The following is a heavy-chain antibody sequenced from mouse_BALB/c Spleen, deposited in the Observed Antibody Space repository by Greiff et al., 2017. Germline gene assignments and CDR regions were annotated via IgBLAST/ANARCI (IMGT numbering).Heavy chain of an antibody. CDR3: ARAEDYYGSSGYWYFDV. V-gene: IGHV1-26*01. D-gene: IGHD1-1*01. J-gene: IGHJ1*01. Sequence: VQLKQSGPDLVKPGASVKISCKASGYSFTGYYMHWVKQSHGKSLEWIGRVNPNNGGTSYNQKFKGKAILTVDKSSSTAYMELRSLTSEDSAVYYCARAEDYYGSSGYWYFDVWGAGTTVTVSS. CDR1: GYSFTGYY. CDR2: VNPNNGGT.